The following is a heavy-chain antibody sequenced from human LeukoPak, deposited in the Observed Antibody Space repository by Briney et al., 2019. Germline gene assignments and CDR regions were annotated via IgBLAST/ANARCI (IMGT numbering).Heavy chain of an antibody. CDR3: ARVPYYYGSGSYHWGHFDY. D-gene: IGHD3-10*01. CDR2: INYSGST. J-gene: IGHJ4*02. V-gene: IGHV4-59*01. Sequence: PSETLSLTCTVSGGSISSYYWSWIRQPPGKGLEWIGYINYSGSTNYNPSLKSRVTISVDTYKNQFSLQLSSVTAADTAVYYCARVPYYYGSGSYHWGHFDYWGQGTLVTVSS. CDR1: GGSISSYY.